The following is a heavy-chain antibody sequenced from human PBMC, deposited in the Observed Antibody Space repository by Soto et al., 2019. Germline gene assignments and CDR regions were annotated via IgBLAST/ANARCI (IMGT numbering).Heavy chain of an antibody. CDR1: GFTFSIYS. D-gene: IGHD1-26*01. V-gene: IGHV3-21*01. J-gene: IGHJ6*02. Sequence: EVQLVESGGGLVKPGGSLRLSCAASGFTFSIYSMNWVRQAPGKGLEWVSSISSRSSYIYYADSVKGRCTISRDNAKNCLYMQMNSVRAGDTAVYYCARGDVGYYYGMDVWGQGTTVTVSS. CDR2: ISSRSSYI. CDR3: ARGDVGYYYGMDV.